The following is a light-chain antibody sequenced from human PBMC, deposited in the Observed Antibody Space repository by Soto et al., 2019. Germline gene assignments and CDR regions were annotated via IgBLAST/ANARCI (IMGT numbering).Light chain of an antibody. J-gene: IGKJ1*01. V-gene: IGKV3-20*01. CDR3: QQYGSSRWT. Sequence: EIVLTQSPATLSLSPGERATLSCRASQSVSSYLAWYQQKPGQAPRLVIYGASSRATGIPDRFSGSGSGTDFTLTISRLEPEDFAVYYCQQYGSSRWTFGQGTKVDIK. CDR1: QSVSSY. CDR2: GAS.